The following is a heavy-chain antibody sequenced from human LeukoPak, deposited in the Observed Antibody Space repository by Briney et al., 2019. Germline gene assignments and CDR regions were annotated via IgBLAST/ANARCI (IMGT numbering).Heavy chain of an antibody. V-gene: IGHV3-48*04. J-gene: IGHJ4*02. CDR2: ISSGSSTI. CDR3: ARVTMIRGITYDY. CDR1: GFTFSSYS. D-gene: IGHD3-10*01. Sequence: GGSLRLSCAASGFTFSSYSMNWVRQAPGKGLEWVSYISSGSSTIYYADSVKGRFTISRDNAKNSLYLQMNSLRAEDTAVYYCARVTMIRGITYDYWGQGAPVTVSS.